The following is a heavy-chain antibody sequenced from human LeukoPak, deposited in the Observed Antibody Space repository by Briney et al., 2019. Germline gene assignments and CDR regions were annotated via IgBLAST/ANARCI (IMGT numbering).Heavy chain of an antibody. J-gene: IGHJ4*02. V-gene: IGHV3-53*05. D-gene: IGHD2-2*01. CDR1: GFTVSSSH. CDR3: AAGSSVDCSRTSCPPTDY. CDR2: IYSGGDT. Sequence: PGGSLRLSCAASGFTVSSSHMTWGRQAVGKGLEWVSFIYSGGDTSYADSVKGRFTISRDNSKNTVYVQMSSLRGDDSGVYYCAAGSSVDCSRTSCPPTDYWGQGTLVTVSS.